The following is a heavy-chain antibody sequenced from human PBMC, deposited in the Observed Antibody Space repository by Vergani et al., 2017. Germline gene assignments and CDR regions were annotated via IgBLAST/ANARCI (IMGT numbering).Heavy chain of an antibody. CDR1: GFTFSSYS. V-gene: IGHV3-48*02. J-gene: IGHJ4*02. D-gene: IGHD3-22*01. Sequence: EVQLVESGGGLVQPGGSLRLSCAASGFTFSSYSMNWVRQAPGKGLEWVSYISSSSSTIYYADSVKGRFTISRDNAKNSLYLQMNSLRDEDTAVYYCARDTETYYYDSSGYYDYWGQGTLVTVSS. CDR2: ISSSSSTI. CDR3: ARDTETYYYDSSGYYDY.